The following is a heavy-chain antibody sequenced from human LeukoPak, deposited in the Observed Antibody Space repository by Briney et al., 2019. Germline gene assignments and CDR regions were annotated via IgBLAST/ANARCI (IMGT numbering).Heavy chain of an antibody. CDR2: ISGSGGGT. CDR3: AKAFSGTLEFDY. CDR1: GFTFSSYI. D-gene: IGHD1-26*01. Sequence: GGSLRLSCAASGFTFSSYIMSWVRQAPGKGLEWVSTISGSGGGTNYADSVKGRFTISRDNSKNTLYLQVNSLRAEDTAVYYCAKAFSGTLEFDYWGQGTLVTVSS. J-gene: IGHJ4*02. V-gene: IGHV3-23*01.